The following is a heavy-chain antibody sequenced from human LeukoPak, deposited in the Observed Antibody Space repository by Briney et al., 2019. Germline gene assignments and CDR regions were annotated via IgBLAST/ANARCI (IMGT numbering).Heavy chain of an antibody. Sequence: SETLSLTCTVSGGSISSYYWSWIRQPAGKGLEWIGRIYTSGSTNYNPSLKSRVTISVDTSKNQFSLKLSSVTAADTAVYYCARDKYSYGWRPHLYYFDYWGQGTLVTVSS. V-gene: IGHV4-4*07. CDR3: ARDKYSYGWRPHLYYFDY. D-gene: IGHD5-18*01. CDR1: GGSISSYY. J-gene: IGHJ4*02. CDR2: IYTSGST.